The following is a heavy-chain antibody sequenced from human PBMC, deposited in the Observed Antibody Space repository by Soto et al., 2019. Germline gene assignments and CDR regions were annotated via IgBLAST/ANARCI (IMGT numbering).Heavy chain of an antibody. V-gene: IGHV3-48*01. CDR3: TSSRSPDAY. J-gene: IGHJ4*02. CDR2: INSGRTSV. CDR1: GFDFNSYS. Sequence: EVQLVESGGGLVQPGGSLRLSCVASGFDFNSYSMNWVRQAPGKGLEWISYINSGRTSVFYADSVKGRFTISRDNAKNSLYLQMNSLRAEDTAVYYCTSSRSPDAYWGQGTLVTVSS. D-gene: IGHD2-2*01.